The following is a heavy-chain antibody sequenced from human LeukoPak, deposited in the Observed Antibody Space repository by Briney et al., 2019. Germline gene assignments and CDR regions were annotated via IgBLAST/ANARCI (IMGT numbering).Heavy chain of an antibody. CDR2: ISYDGSNK. J-gene: IGHJ3*02. CDR1: GFTFSSYA. V-gene: IGHV3-30*18. D-gene: IGHD1-26*01. CDR3: AKARGIPWEGAFDI. Sequence: GGSLRLSCAASGFTFSSYAMHWVRQAPGKGLEWVAVISYDGSNKYYADSVKGRFTISRDNSKNTLYLQMNSLRAEDTAVYYCAKARGIPWEGAFDIWGQGTMVTVSS.